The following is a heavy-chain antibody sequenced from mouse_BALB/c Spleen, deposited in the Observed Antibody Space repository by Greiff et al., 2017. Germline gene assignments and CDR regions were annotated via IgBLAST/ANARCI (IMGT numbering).Heavy chain of an antibody. Sequence: QVQLQQPGAELVKPGASVKLSCKASGYTFTSYWMHWVKQRPGQGLEWIGEINPSNGRTNYNEKFKSKATLTVDKSSSTAYMQLSSLTSEDSAVYYGARSDGYYFDYWGQGTTLTVSS. J-gene: IGHJ2*01. CDR1: GYTFTSYW. V-gene: IGHV1S81*02. CDR3: ARSDGYYFDY. CDR2: INPSNGRT. D-gene: IGHD2-3*01.